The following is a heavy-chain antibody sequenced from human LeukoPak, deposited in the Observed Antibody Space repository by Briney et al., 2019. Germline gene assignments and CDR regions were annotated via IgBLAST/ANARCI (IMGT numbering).Heavy chain of an antibody. D-gene: IGHD3-10*01. V-gene: IGHV1-3*03. CDR3: ARGGAYYGSGSYFPNWFDP. J-gene: IGHJ5*02. CDR1: GYTFTSYA. CDR2: INAGNGNT. Sequence: ASVKVSCKASGYTFTSYAMHWVRQAPGQRLEWMGWINAGNGNTKYSQEFQGRVTITRDPSASTAYMELSSLRSEDMAVYYCARGGAYYGSGSYFPNWFDPWGLGTLVTVSS.